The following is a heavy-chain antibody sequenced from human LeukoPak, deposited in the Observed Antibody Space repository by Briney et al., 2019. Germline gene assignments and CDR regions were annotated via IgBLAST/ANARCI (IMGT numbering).Heavy chain of an antibody. CDR1: GGSVSSGSYY. Sequence: NPSETLSLTCTVSGGSVSSGSYYWSWIRQPPGKGLEWLGYIFDSVSTNYNPSLLSRVTISVATSKNRSSLKLSSVAAAETAVYYCAGARGCSGGDVFDSWGQGTMVTVSS. D-gene: IGHD1-26*01. CDR3: AGARGCSGGDVFDS. J-gene: IGHJ3*02. V-gene: IGHV4-61*01. CDR2: IFDSVST.